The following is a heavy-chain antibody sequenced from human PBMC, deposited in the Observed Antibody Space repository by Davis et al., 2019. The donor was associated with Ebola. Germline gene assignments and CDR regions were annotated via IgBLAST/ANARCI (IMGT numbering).Heavy chain of an antibody. V-gene: IGHV1-46*01. CDR3: ARGVDGFYGSGAYYYMDY. D-gene: IGHD3-10*01. CDR2: INPNDGRT. CDR1: GYTFTNYY. J-gene: IGHJ4*02. Sequence: ASVKVSCKASGYTFTNYYMHWVRQAPGQGLEWMGMINPNDGRTIYAQKFQGRVTITADESTSTAYMELSSLRSEDTAVYYCARGVDGFYGSGAYYYMDYWGQGTLVTVSS.